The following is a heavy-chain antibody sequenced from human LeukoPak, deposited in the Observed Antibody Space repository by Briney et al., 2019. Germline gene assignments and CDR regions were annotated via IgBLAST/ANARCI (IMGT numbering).Heavy chain of an antibody. V-gene: IGHV1-2*02. CDR3: AREEGAPIAAANI. CDR1: GYTFSGNH. D-gene: IGHD6-13*01. J-gene: IGHJ3*02. CDR2: INPNSGGT. Sequence: ASVKVSCKASGYTFSGNHMHWVRQAPGQGLEWMGWINPNSGGTNYAPKFQGRVTMTRDTSTSTAYMELRSLRSDDTAVYYCAREEGAPIAAANIWGLGTMVTVSS.